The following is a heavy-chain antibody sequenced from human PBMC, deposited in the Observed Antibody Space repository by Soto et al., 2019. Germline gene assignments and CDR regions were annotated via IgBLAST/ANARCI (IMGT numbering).Heavy chain of an antibody. CDR3: AKEGVPRYTAMGPFDY. V-gene: IGHV3-23*01. D-gene: IGHD5-18*01. Sequence: GGSLRLSCAASGFTFSSYAMSWVRQAPGKGLEWVSAISGSGGSTYYADSVKGRFTISRDNSKNTLYLQMNSLRAEDTAVYYCAKEGVPRYTAMGPFDYWGQGTLVTVSS. CDR2: ISGSGGST. J-gene: IGHJ4*02. CDR1: GFTFSSYA.